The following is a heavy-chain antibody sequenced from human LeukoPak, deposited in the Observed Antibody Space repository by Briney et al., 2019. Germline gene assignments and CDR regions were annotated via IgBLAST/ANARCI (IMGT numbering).Heavy chain of an antibody. Sequence: GGSLRLSCAASGFTFSSYVMRWARQAPGRGLEWVANIKQDGSEKYYVDSVKGRFTISRDNAKNSLYLQINSLRAEDTAVYYCARVRSLELRYFDWLFPYYFDYWGQGTLVTVSS. CDR2: IKQDGSEK. CDR3: ARVRSLELRYFDWLFPYYFDY. J-gene: IGHJ4*02. V-gene: IGHV3-7*01. CDR1: GFTFSSYV. D-gene: IGHD3-9*01.